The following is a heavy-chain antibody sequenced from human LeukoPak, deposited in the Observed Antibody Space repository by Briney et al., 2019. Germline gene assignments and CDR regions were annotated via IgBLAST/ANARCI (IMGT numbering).Heavy chain of an antibody. CDR3: AKVRSGSSNWALRIFDN. D-gene: IGHD4-11*01. J-gene: IGHJ4*02. CDR2: ISPGGGTT. Sequence: GGSLRLSCAASGFPFGNEAMGWVRQAPERGLEWVSTISPGGGTTYYADSVKDRFTISRDNSRNTLFVQMNSLSAEDTAVYYCAKVRSGSSNWALRIFDNWGQGTLVTVSS. CDR1: GFPFGNEA. V-gene: IGHV3-23*01.